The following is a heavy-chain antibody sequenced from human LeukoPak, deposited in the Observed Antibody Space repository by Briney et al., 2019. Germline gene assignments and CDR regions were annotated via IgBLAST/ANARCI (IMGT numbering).Heavy chain of an antibody. CDR3: ARDRAYSTYDY. CDR1: GFTFSSSW. D-gene: IGHD2/OR15-2a*01. J-gene: IGHJ4*02. V-gene: IGHV3-7*01. Sequence: PGGSLRLSCTGSGFTFSSSWMTWVRQAPGKGLEWVADIKEDGSVKNYVEYVKGRFTISRDNAKNPLHLQMSSLRVEDTAVYYCARDRAYSTYDYWGQGTLVRVSS. CDR2: IKEDGSVK.